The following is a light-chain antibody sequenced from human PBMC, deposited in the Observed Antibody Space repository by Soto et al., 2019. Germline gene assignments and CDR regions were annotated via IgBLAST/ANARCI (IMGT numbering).Light chain of an antibody. CDR1: SNDVGGYNY. V-gene: IGLV2-11*01. CDR3: CSYAGSSYV. CDR2: DVS. Sequence: HSVLTQPRSVSGSPGQSVTISCTGTSNDVGGYNYVSWYQQHPGKAPKLMIYDVSKRPSGVPDRFSGSKSGNTASLTISGLQADDEADSYCCSYAGSSYVFGTGTKVTVL. J-gene: IGLJ1*01.